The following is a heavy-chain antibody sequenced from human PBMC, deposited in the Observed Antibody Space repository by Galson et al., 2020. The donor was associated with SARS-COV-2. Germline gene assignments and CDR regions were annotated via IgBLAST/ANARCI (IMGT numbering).Heavy chain of an antibody. Sequence: ASVKVSCKASGYTFTSYGISWVRQAPGQGLEWMGWISAYNGNTNYAQKLQGRVTMTTDTSTSTAYVELRSLRSDDTAVYYCARVGFKRFLEWLYYFDYWGQGTLVTVSS. V-gene: IGHV1-18*01. CDR1: GYTFTSYG. CDR3: ARVGFKRFLEWLYYFDY. D-gene: IGHD3-3*01. CDR2: ISAYNGNT. J-gene: IGHJ4*02.